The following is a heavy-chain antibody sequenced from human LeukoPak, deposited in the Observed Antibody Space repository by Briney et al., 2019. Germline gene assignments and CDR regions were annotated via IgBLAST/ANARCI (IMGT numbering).Heavy chain of an antibody. CDR3: ARDLGVMVYAYDY. D-gene: IGHD2-8*01. V-gene: IGHV3-7*01. J-gene: IGHJ4*02. CDR1: GFTFSSYG. CDR2: IKQDGSEK. Sequence: PGGSLRLSCAASGFTFSSYGMSWVRQAPGKGLEWVANIKQDGSEKYYVDSVKGRFTISRDNAKNSLYLQMNSLRAEDTAVYYCARDLGVMVYAYDYWGQGTLVTVSS.